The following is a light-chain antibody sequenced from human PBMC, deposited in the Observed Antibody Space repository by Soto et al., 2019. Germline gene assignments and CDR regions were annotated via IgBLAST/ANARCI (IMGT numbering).Light chain of an antibody. Sequence: QSALTQPASVSGSPGQSSTISCTGTSSDVGGYNYVSWYQHHPGKAPKLIIYDVTNRPSGVSNPFSGTKSGNTASLTISGLQPEDEADYYCSSYPTSNTRQIVFGTGTKLTVL. CDR1: SSDVGGYNY. CDR3: SSYPTSNTRQIV. V-gene: IGLV2-14*03. J-gene: IGLJ1*01. CDR2: DVT.